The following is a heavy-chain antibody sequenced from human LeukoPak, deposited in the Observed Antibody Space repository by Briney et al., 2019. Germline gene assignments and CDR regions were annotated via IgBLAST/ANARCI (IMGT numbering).Heavy chain of an antibody. D-gene: IGHD3-22*01. CDR1: GGSFSGYY. J-gene: IGHJ3*02. CDR3: ARKVYYYDSSGYYGPVRAFDI. V-gene: IGHV4-34*01. CDR2: INHSGST. Sequence: SETLSLTCAVYGGSFSGYYWSWIRKPPGKGLEWIGEINHSGSTNYNPSLKSRVTISVDTSKNQFSLKLSSVTAADTAVYYCARKVYYYDSSGYYGPVRAFDIWGQGTMVTVSS.